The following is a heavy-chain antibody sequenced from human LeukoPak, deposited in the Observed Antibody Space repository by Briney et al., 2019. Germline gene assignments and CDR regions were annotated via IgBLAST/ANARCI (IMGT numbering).Heavy chain of an antibody. Sequence: GGSLRLSCAASGFTFSSYGMHWVRQAPGKGLGWVALIWYDGSNKYYADSVKGRFTISRDNAKNTLYLQMNSLRAEDTTVYYCARDVVGNLVGAFDIWGQGTMVSVSS. CDR1: GFTFSSYG. V-gene: IGHV3-33*01. CDR2: IWYDGSNK. J-gene: IGHJ3*02. CDR3: ARDVVGNLVGAFDI. D-gene: IGHD1-7*01.